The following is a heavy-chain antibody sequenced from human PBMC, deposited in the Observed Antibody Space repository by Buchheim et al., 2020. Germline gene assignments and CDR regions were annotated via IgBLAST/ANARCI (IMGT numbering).Heavy chain of an antibody. CDR2: ISSSSSYI. CDR1: GFTFSSYS. CDR3: AREAFRYYDFWSGYYTPRWFDP. Sequence: EVQLVESGGGLVKPGGSLRLSCAASGFTFSSYSMNWVRQAPGKGLEWVSSISSSSSYIYYADSVKGRFTISRDNAKNSLYLKMNSLRAEDTAVYYCAREAFRYYDFWSGYYTPRWFDPWGQGTL. D-gene: IGHD3-3*01. V-gene: IGHV3-21*01. J-gene: IGHJ5*02.